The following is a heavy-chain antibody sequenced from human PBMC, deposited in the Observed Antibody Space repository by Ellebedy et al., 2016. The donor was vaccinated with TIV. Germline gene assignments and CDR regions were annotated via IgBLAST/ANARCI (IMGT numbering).Heavy chain of an antibody. V-gene: IGHV4-59*01. D-gene: IGHD2-21*01. Sequence: SETLSLXCTVSGGSISSYYWSWIRQPPGKGLEWIGYIYYSGSTNYNPSLKSRVTISVDTSKNQFSLKLSSVTAADTAVYYCARGSLWFPLFAFDIWGQGTMVTVSS. CDR1: GGSISSYY. J-gene: IGHJ3*02. CDR2: IYYSGST. CDR3: ARGSLWFPLFAFDI.